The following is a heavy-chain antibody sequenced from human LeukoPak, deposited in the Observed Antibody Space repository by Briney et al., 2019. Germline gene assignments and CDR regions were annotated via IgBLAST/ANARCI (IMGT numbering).Heavy chain of an antibody. CDR1: GFTFSSYS. D-gene: IGHD4/OR15-4a*01. Sequence: GGSLRLSCAASGFTFSSYSMNWVRQAPGKGLQWVSSISSSSSYIYYADSVKGRFTISRDNAKNSLYLQMNSLRAEDTAVYYCARRAGAYSHPYDYWGQGTLVTVSS. CDR3: ARRAGAYSHPYDY. CDR2: ISSSSSYI. V-gene: IGHV3-21*04. J-gene: IGHJ4*02.